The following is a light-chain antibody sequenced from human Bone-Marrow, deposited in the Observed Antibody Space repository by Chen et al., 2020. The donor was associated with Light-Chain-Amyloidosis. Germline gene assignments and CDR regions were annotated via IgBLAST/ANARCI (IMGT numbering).Light chain of an antibody. CDR2: RDT. J-gene: IGLJ2*01. CDR3: QSADSSGTYEVI. CDR1: DLPTKY. V-gene: IGLV3-25*03. Sequence: SYDLTQPPSVSVSPGQPARITCSGDDLPTKYAYWYQQKPGQAPVLVIHRDTERPSGISERFSGSSSVTTATLTISGVQAEDEADYHCQSADSSGTYEVIFGGGTKLTVL.